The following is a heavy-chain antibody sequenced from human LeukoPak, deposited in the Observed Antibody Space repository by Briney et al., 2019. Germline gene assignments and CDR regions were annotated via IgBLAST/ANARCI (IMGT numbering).Heavy chain of an antibody. CDR3: PRGYCGGDCYSGSKYYFDY. D-gene: IGHD2-21*02. J-gene: IGHJ4*02. Sequence: SEALSLTCTVSGGPISSYYRSWIRQPAGKGLEWIGRTHSSGITDYNPSLQSRVTMSVDTSTSQFSLDLTSVTAADTAVYYCPRGYCGGDCYSGSKYYFDYWGQGTLVTVSS. V-gene: IGHV4-4*07. CDR1: GGPISSYY. CDR2: THSSGIT.